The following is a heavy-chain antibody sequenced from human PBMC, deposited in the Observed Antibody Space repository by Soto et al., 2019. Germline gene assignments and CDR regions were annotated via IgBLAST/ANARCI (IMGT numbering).Heavy chain of an antibody. V-gene: IGHV1-69*12. Sequence: VQLVQSGAEVKKPGSSVKVSCKVSGVTFSRNAISWVRQAPGQGLEWMGGIIPIFGTANYAQKFQDRVTITADESTSTAYMELSSLRSEDTAVYFCAKSDITDYRDYFWFDLWGQGTLLTVSS. J-gene: IGHJ5*02. CDR2: IIPIFGTA. CDR3: AKSDITDYRDYFWFDL. D-gene: IGHD4-17*01. CDR1: GVTFSRNA.